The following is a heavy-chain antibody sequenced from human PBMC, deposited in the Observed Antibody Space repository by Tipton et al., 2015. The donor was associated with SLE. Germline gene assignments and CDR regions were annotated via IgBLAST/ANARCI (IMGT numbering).Heavy chain of an antibody. D-gene: IGHD3-16*01. CDR1: GASISSGTFY. J-gene: IGHJ4*02. Sequence: TLSLTCTVSGASISSGTFYWGWIRQPPGKGLEWIGSSSHSGSTFYHPSLTSRLTVSVDTSKNQFSLKMTSVTAADTAVYYCARDHYGSLDYWGQGMLVTVSS. CDR2: SSHSGST. V-gene: IGHV4-39*02. CDR3: ARDHYGSLDY.